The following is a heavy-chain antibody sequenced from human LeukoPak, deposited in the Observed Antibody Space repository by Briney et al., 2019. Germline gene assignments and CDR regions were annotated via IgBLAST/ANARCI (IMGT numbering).Heavy chain of an antibody. CDR2: IYYSGST. J-gene: IGHJ4*02. CDR3: ARTSKRLIDY. CDR1: GGSLSSSSYY. Sequence: PSETLSLTCTVSGGSLSSSSYYWGWIRQPPGKGLEWIGSIYYSGSTYYNPSLKSRVTISVDTSKNQFSLKLSSVTAADTAVYYCARTSKRLIDYWGQGTLVTVSS. V-gene: IGHV4-39*01.